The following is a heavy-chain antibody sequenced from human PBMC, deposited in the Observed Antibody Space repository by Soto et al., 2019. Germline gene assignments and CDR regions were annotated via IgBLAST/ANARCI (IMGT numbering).Heavy chain of an antibody. J-gene: IGHJ6*04. D-gene: IGHD5-12*01. CDR1: GYTFTSYY. V-gene: IGHV1-46*01. CDR2: INPSGGST. Sequence: ASVKVSCKASGYTFTSYYMHWVRQAPGQGLEWMGIINPSGGSTSYAQKFQGRVTMTRDTSTSTVYMELRSLRSDDTAVYYCAREGVAPYYYYGMDVWGKGTPVPVSS. CDR3: AREGVAPYYYYGMDV.